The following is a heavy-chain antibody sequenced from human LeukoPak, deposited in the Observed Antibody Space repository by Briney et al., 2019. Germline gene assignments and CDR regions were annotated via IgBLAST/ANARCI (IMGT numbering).Heavy chain of an antibody. J-gene: IGHJ4*02. CDR3: AKVRGSGWHFGH. V-gene: IGHV3-48*03. CDR2: ISSSGILI. D-gene: IGHD6-19*01. CDR1: GFTFSNYE. Sequence: GGSLRLSCAASGFTFSNYEMNWVRQAPGKGLEWVSFISSSGILIYYADSVKGRFTISRDNGKNSLFLQMDSLRVEDTAVYYCAKVRGSGWHFGHWGQGTLVTVSS.